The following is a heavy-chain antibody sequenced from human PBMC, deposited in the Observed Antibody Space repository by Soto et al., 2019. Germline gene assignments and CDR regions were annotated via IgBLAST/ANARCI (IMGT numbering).Heavy chain of an antibody. CDR2: VFSTGST. V-gene: IGHV4-39*01. J-gene: IGHJ4*02. Sequence: SETLSLTCAVSGGSISGGYYYWGWLLQSPGKGPVWTVSVFSTGSTSYNPSLESRVSVSVDTSKNQFSLKVSGVCPADTAVYYCATPQKGYNWNYFDHWGQGALVTVSS. CDR1: GGSISGGYYY. D-gene: IGHD1-20*01. CDR3: ATPQKGYNWNYFDH.